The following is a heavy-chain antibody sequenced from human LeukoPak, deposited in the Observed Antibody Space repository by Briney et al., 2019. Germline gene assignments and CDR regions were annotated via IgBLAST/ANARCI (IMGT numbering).Heavy chain of an antibody. J-gene: IGHJ4*02. V-gene: IGHV3-21*01. CDR1: GFTFSSYS. D-gene: IGHD5-18*01. CDR3: AGSGYSYAVEGFDY. Sequence: PGGSLRLSCAASGFTFSSYSMNWVRQAPGKGLEWVSSISSSSSYIYYADSVKGRFTISRDNAKNSLYLQMNSLRAEDTAVYYCAGSGYSYAVEGFDYWGQGTLVTVSS. CDR2: ISSSSSYI.